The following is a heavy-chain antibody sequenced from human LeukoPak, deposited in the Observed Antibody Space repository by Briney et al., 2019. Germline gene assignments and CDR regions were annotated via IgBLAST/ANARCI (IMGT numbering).Heavy chain of an antibody. CDR1: GYTFTTFA. V-gene: IGHV7-4-1*02. Sequence: ASVKVSCKASGYTFTTFALIWVRQAAGQGLEWMGWINTNTANPTYAQAFTGRFVLSLDTSVSTSYLQISSLKTEDTAVYYCARVRRFLNGGVAGIDYWGQGSLVTVSS. D-gene: IGHD3-3*01. CDR3: ARVRRFLNGGVAGIDY. CDR2: INTNTANP. J-gene: IGHJ4*02.